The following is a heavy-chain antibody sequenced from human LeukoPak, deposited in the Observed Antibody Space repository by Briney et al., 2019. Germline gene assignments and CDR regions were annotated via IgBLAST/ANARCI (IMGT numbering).Heavy chain of an antibody. CDR1: GYTFFSYG. D-gene: IGHD4-17*01. CDR3: ARPADYGDYFDY. Sequence: AASVKVSCKASGYTFFSYGFSWVRQAPGQGLEWMGWISAYNGNTNYAQKLQGRVTMTTDTSTSTAYMELRSLRSDDTAVYYCARPADYGDYFDYWGQGTLVTVSS. CDR2: ISAYNGNT. J-gene: IGHJ4*02. V-gene: IGHV1-18*01.